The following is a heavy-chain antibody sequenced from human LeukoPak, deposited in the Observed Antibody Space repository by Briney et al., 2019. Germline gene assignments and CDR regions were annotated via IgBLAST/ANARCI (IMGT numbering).Heavy chain of an antibody. CDR1: GYSISNHYY. J-gene: IGHJ2*01. Sequence: SETLSLTCAASGYSISNHYYWGWIRQPPGKGLEWIGGYYHTGGSYYNPSLQSRVAISIDTSKNQFSLALASVTAADTAVYYCGSVTRSMSRFFDLWGRGSLVIVSS. CDR2: YYHTGGS. V-gene: IGHV4-38-2*01. CDR3: GSVTRSMSRFFDL. D-gene: IGHD4-17*01.